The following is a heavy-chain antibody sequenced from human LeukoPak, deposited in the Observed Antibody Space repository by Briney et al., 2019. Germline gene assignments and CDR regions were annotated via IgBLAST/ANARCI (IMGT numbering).Heavy chain of an antibody. CDR2: INPNSGGT. J-gene: IGHJ4*02. D-gene: IGHD3-22*01. CDR1: GYTFTGYY. Sequence: ASVKVSCKASGYTFTGYYMHWVRQAPGQGLEWMGRINPNSGGTNYAQKFQGRVTITADESTSTAYMELSSLRSEDTAVYYCASDDYYDSSGYYYVFNYWGQGTLVTVSS. V-gene: IGHV1-2*06. CDR3: ASDDYYDSSGYYYVFNY.